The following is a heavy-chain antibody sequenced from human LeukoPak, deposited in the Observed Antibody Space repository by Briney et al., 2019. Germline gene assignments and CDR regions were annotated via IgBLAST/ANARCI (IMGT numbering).Heavy chain of an antibody. CDR1: GFTFNTFN. CDR3: ARGHYDVLAASYKWTPDY. Sequence: PGGSLSLSCAASGFTFNTFNMNWVRHAPGKGLEWVSSITSGGDYIYYADSVKGRFTTSRDNAKNSLSLQLNSLRVEDTAVYYCARGHYDVLAASYKWTPDYWGQGTLVTVSS. V-gene: IGHV3-21*01. D-gene: IGHD3-9*01. J-gene: IGHJ4*02. CDR2: ITSGGDYI.